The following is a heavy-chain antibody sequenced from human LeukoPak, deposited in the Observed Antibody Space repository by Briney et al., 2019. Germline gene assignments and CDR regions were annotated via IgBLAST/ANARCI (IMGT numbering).Heavy chain of an antibody. D-gene: IGHD5-24*01. J-gene: IGHJ4*02. Sequence: PGGSLRLSCGASGFTFSSYAMSWVRQAPGKGLEWVSAISGSGGSTYYADSVKGRFTISRDNSKNTLYLQMNSLRAEDTAVYYCAKVQWRRDGYNYPAFDYWGQGTLVTVSS. CDR2: ISGSGGST. CDR3: AKVQWRRDGYNYPAFDY. CDR1: GFTFSSYA. V-gene: IGHV3-23*01.